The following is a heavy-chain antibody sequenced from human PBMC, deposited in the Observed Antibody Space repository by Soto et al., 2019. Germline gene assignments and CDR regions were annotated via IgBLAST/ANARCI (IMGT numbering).Heavy chain of an antibody. CDR2: IIPIFGTA. D-gene: IGHD5-12*01. Sequence: SVKGPSWAAGGSFISYAVIWVRRAPGQGLEWMGGIIPIFGTANYAQKFQCRVTITADKSTSTAYMELSSLRSEDTAVYYCERGRANYYYGMDVWGQGTTVTVPS. V-gene: IGHV1-69*06. CDR1: GGSFISYA. CDR3: ERGRANYYYGMDV. J-gene: IGHJ6*02.